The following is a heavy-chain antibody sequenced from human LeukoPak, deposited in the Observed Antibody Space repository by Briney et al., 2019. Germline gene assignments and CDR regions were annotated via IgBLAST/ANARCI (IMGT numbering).Heavy chain of an antibody. D-gene: IGHD7-27*01. CDR1: GYTFTSYG. J-gene: IGHJ3*02. CDR2: ISAYNGNT. V-gene: IGHV1-18*01. CDR3: AXXSSNWGGWAFDI. Sequence: GASVKVSCKASGYTFTSYGISWVRQAPGQGLEWMGWISAYNGNTNYAQKLQGRVTMTTDTSTSTAYMELRSLRSDDTAVYYCAXXSSNWGGWAFDIWGQGTMVTVSS.